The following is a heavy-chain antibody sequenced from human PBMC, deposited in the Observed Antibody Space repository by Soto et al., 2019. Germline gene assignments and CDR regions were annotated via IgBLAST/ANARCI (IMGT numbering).Heavy chain of an antibody. D-gene: IGHD3-3*01. Sequence: SETLSLTCTVSGFSMSYSYWSWIRQPPGKGLEWIGYIYYSGSANYNPSLKSRVTMSIDPSNNQFSLKLSSVTAADTAVYYCGRVDYDFWRGPDYYYYHMYVWGKGTPVTVS. CDR3: GRVDYDFWRGPDYYYYHMYV. V-gene: IGHV4-59*12. CDR2: IYYSGSA. J-gene: IGHJ6*03. CDR1: GFSMSYSY.